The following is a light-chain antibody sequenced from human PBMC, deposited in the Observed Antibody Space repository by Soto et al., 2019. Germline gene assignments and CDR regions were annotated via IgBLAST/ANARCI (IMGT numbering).Light chain of an antibody. Sequence: QCVLTQPASVSGSPGQSITISCTGTSSDVGGYNYVSWYQQHPGKAPKLMIYDVSNRPSGVSNRFSGSKSGNTASLTISGLQAEDYADYYCSSYTSSSSLEVFGIGTEVT. J-gene: IGLJ1*01. CDR2: DVS. CDR3: SSYTSSSSLEV. V-gene: IGLV2-14*01. CDR1: SSDVGGYNY.